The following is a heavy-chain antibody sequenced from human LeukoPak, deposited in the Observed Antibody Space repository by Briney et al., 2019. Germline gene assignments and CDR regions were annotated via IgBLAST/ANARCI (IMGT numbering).Heavy chain of an antibody. CDR2: INPVGGVT. V-gene: IGHV1-2*02. CDR3: ARSGDSSSWYGVYYYYYMDV. Sequence: ASVKVSCKASGYIFTNYYLYWVRQAPGQGLEWMGVINPVGGVTTYAQRFQGRVTMTRDTSISTAYMELSRLRSDDTAVYYCARSGDSSSWYGVYYYYYMDVWGKGTTVTVSS. J-gene: IGHJ6*03. CDR1: GYIFTNYY. D-gene: IGHD6-13*01.